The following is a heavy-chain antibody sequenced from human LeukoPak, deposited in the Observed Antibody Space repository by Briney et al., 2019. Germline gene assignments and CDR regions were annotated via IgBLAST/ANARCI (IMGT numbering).Heavy chain of an antibody. CDR2: ISSSSSYI. D-gene: IGHD3-22*01. V-gene: IGHV3-21*04. CDR3: ARGVYYYDSSGPTPTLFNY. CDR1: GFTFSSYS. Sequence: GGSLRLSCAASGFTFSSYSMNWVRQAPGKGLEWVSSISSSSSYIYYADSVKGRFTISRDNAKNSLYLQMNSLRAEDTAVYYCARGVYYYDSSGPTPTLFNYWGQGTLVTVSS. J-gene: IGHJ4*02.